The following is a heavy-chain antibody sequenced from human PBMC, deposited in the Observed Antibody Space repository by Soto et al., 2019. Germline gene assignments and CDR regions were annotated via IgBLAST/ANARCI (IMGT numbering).Heavy chain of an antibody. CDR2: TYYRSKWYN. CDR1: GDSVSSNSAA. D-gene: IGHD2-2*01. CDR3: ARDSPPSGYCSSTSCPMEGWFDP. V-gene: IGHV6-1*01. J-gene: IGHJ5*02. Sequence: SQTLSLTCVISGDSVSSNSAAWNWIRQSPSRGLEWLGRTYYRSKWYNDYAVSVKSRITINPDTSKNQFSLQLNSVTPEDTAVYYCARDSPPSGYCSSTSCPMEGWFDPWGQGTLVTVSS.